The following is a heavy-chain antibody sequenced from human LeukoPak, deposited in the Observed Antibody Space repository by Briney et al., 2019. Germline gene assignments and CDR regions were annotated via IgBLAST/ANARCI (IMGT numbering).Heavy chain of an antibody. CDR1: GFTFSSYS. Sequence: PGGSLRLSCAASGFTFSSYSMNWVSQAPGKGLEWVSYISSSSSTIYYADSVKGRFTISRDNAKNSLYLQMNSLRAEDTAVYYCARDAERLVPNADAFDIWGQGTMVTVSS. V-gene: IGHV3-48*01. J-gene: IGHJ3*02. CDR2: ISSSSSTI. CDR3: ARDAERLVPNADAFDI. D-gene: IGHD2-2*01.